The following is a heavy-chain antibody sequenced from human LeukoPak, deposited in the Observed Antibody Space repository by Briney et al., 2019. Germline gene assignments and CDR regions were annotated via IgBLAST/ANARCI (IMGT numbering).Heavy chain of an antibody. V-gene: IGHV4-59*01. D-gene: IGHD3-22*01. CDR1: GGSISSYY. CDR2: IYYSVST. CDR3: ARAFYLPPQHYYDSSGYYADAFDI. J-gene: IGHJ3*02. Sequence: SETLSLTCTVSGGSISSYYWSWIRQPPGKGREWIGYIYYSVSTNYNHSLKGRVTRSVDTSKNQFALKLSSVTAADTAAYYCARAFYLPPQHYYDSSGYYADAFDIWGQGTMVTVSS.